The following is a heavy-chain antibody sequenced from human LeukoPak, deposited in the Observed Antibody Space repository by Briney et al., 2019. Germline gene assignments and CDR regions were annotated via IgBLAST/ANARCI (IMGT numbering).Heavy chain of an antibody. J-gene: IGHJ4*02. D-gene: IGHD3-10*01. CDR1: GFTFSSHA. Sequence: PLGSLRHSCAAPGFTFSSHAMSWVRQAPGKGLTWVSAIGGSGGSTYSADSVKGRFTISRDNSKNTLYLQMNSLRAEDTAVYYCAKGAMVRGVIITPFDYWGQGTLVTVSS. CDR3: AKGAMVRGVIITPFDY. CDR2: IGGSGGST. V-gene: IGHV3-23*01.